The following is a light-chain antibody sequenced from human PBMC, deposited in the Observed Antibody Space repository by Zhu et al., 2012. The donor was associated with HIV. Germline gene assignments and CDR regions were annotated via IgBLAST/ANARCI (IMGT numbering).Light chain of an antibody. V-gene: IGKV1-8*01. CDR3: QQYFSYPHS. CDR1: QAISNY. CDR2: TAT. Sequence: AIRMTQSPSSLPASTGDKVTITCRASQAISNYLAWYQQKPGKAPKVLVYTATTLESGVPSRFSASGSGTDFTLTISCLQSEDFAIYYCQQYFSYPHSFGQGTKLEIK. J-gene: IGKJ2*01.